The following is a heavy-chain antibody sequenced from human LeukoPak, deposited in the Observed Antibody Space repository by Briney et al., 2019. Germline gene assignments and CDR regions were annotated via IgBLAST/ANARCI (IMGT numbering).Heavy chain of an antibody. CDR2: IIDSGIST. CDR1: GFIFNSYA. V-gene: IGHV3-23*01. CDR3: AKGSRGNYDY. J-gene: IGHJ4*02. Sequence: GGSLRLSCAASGFIFNSYAMAWVRQAPEKGLEWVSSIIDSGISTYYADSVKGRFTISRDNSKHTLYLQMNSLRAEDTAVYYCAKGSRGNYDYWGQGTLVTVSS. D-gene: IGHD1-26*01.